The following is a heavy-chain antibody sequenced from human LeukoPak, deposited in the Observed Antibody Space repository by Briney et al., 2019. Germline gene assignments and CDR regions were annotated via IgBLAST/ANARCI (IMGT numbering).Heavy chain of an antibody. Sequence: KRGGSLRLSCAASGFTFSSYSMNWVRQPPGERLELVSSISSSSSYIYYADSVKGRFTISRDNAKNSLYLQMNSLRAEDTAVYYCARVIGYDRYSVCDYWGQGTLVTVSS. J-gene: IGHJ4*02. CDR1: GFTFSSYS. CDR2: ISSSSSYI. CDR3: ARVIGYDRYSVCDY. D-gene: IGHD5-12*01. V-gene: IGHV3-21*01.